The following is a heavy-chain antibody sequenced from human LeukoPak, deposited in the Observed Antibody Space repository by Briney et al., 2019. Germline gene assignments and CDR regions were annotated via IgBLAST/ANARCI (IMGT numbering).Heavy chain of an antibody. CDR1: GYTFTSYA. V-gene: IGHV1-3*03. Sequence: ASVKVSCKASGYTFTSYAMHWVRQAPGQRLEWMGWINAGNGNTKYSQEFQGRVTITRDTSASTAYMELSSLRSEDMAVYYCARDREPYYYDSSGYYLDYWGQGTLVTVSS. J-gene: IGHJ4*02. CDR3: ARDREPYYYDSSGYYLDY. CDR2: INAGNGNT. D-gene: IGHD3-22*01.